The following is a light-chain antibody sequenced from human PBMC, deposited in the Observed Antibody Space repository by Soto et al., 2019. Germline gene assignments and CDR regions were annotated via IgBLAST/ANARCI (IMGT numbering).Light chain of an antibody. CDR2: GAS. J-gene: IGKJ4*01. V-gene: IGKV3-15*01. Sequence: EIVMTQSPATLSVSPGERATLSCRASQSVSINLAWYQQKPGQAPRLLIYGASTRATLTISSLQSEDFAVYYCQQYNNRLTFGGGTTVEIK. CDR1: QSVSIN. CDR3: QQYNNRLT.